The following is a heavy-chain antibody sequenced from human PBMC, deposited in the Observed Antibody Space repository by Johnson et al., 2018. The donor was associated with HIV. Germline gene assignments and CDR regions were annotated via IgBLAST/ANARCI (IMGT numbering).Heavy chain of an antibody. CDR3: ARSGGYPNAFDM. V-gene: IGHV3-23*04. J-gene: IGHJ3*02. Sequence: VQLVESGGGLVQPGGSLRLSCAASGFTFSSYAMSWVRQAPGKGLEWGSAISGSGGGTYYADSVKGRFTISRDNSKNSLFLQMNSLRVEDTAVYYCARSGGYPNAFDMWGQGTLVTVPA. D-gene: IGHD6-13*01. CDR2: ISGSGGGT. CDR1: GFTFSSYA.